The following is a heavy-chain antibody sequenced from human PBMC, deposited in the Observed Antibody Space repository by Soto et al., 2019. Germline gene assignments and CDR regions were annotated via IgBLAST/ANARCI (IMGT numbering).Heavy chain of an antibody. V-gene: IGHV3-30*18. CDR1: GFTFSSYG. CDR3: AKGGWFGELLYPFDY. CDR2: ISYDGSNK. D-gene: IGHD3-10*01. Sequence: GGSLRLSCAASGFTFSSYGMHWVRQAPGKGLEWVAVISYDGSNKHYADSVKGRFTISRDNSKNTLYLQMNSLRAEDTAVYYCAKGGWFGELLYPFDYWGQGTLVTVSS. J-gene: IGHJ4*02.